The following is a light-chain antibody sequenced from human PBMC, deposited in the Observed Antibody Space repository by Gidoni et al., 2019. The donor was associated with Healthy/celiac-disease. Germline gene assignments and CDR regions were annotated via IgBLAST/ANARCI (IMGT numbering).Light chain of an antibody. CDR3: SSYAGSNNLV. CDR2: EVS. CDR1: SSDVGGYNY. Sequence: QSALTPPPSASGSPGQSVTISCTGTSSDVGGYNYVSWYQQHPGKAPKLMIYEVSKRPSGVPDCFSGSKSGNTASLTVSGLQAEDEADYYCSSYAGSNNLVFGGGTKLTVL. J-gene: IGLJ2*01. V-gene: IGLV2-8*01.